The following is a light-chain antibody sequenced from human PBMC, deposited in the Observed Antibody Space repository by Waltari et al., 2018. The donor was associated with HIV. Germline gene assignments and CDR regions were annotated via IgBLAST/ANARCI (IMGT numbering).Light chain of an antibody. CDR3: QQYANLPYS. V-gene: IGKV1-33*01. CDR2: DTS. Sequence: DIQMTQSPSSLSASVGDRVTITCQASHDITDSLNWFQQKPGKAPKLLIYDTSNLETGVPSRFSGSGSGTDFTFTISSLQTEDIATYYCQQYANLPYSFGRGTKLEI. CDR1: HDITDS. J-gene: IGKJ2*03.